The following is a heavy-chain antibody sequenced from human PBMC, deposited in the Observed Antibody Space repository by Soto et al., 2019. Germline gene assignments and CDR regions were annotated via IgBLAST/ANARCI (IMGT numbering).Heavy chain of an antibody. CDR1: GFIFSNYA. D-gene: IGHD6-19*01. V-gene: IGHV3-23*01. CDR3: AIPSGLTVTGPDY. J-gene: IGHJ4*02. CDR2: IGGNGADT. Sequence: EVQLLESGGGLVQPGWSLRLSCAASGFIFSNYAMSWVRQAPGKGLEWVSAIGGNGADTYYADSVKGRFTISRDNSKNTLYLQMNSLRAEDTAVYFCAIPSGLTVTGPDYWGQGTLVTVSS.